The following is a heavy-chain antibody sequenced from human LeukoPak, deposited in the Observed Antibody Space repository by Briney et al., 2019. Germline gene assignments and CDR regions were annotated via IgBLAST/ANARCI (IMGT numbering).Heavy chain of an antibody. CDR3: SEGYFEPFAH. CDR1: GASVSSSR. Sequence: KPSETLSLTCVVSGASVSSSRWNWIRQLPGKGLEWIGCLSYTGKTDYNPSLSGRVTMSLGTSNNQVSLTLRSVTAADTAVYYCSEGYFEPFAHWGQGILVAVSS. D-gene: IGHD3-9*01. J-gene: IGHJ4*02. V-gene: IGHV4-59*02. CDR2: LSYTGKT.